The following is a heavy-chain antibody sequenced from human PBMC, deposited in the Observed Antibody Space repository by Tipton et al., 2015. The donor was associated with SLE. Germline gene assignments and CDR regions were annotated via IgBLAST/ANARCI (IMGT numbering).Heavy chain of an antibody. V-gene: IGHV4-34*01. CDR3: ARAGDYDFWSGYYNY. CDR1: GGSFSGYY. J-gene: IGHJ4*02. D-gene: IGHD3-3*01. Sequence: GLVKPSETLSLTCAVYGGSFSGYYWSWIRQPPGKGLEWIGSIYHSGSTYYNPSLKSRVTISVDTSKNQFSLKLSSVTAADTAVYYCARAGDYDFWSGYYNYWGQGTLVTVSS. CDR2: IYHSGST.